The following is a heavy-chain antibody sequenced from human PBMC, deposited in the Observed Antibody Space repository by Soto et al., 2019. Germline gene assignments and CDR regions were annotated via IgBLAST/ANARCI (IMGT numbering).Heavy chain of an antibody. D-gene: IGHD3-3*01. CDR1: TVTINVHG. CDR2: ISNDGRAQ. J-gene: IGHJ5*01. CDR3: SRDIWSGDYKWFDS. Sequence: QVQLVESGGGVVQPGRSLRLSCTSSTVTINVHGIQWVRQAPGKGLEWVAFISNDGRAQYYADSVKGRFTISRDYSKNTVDLQMNSLRNEETAVYYCSRDIWSGDYKWFDSWGPGTLVTVSS. V-gene: IGHV3-30*03.